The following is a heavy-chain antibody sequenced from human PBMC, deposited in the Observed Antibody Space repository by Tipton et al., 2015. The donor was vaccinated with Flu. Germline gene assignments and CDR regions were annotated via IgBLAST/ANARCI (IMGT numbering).Heavy chain of an antibody. CDR3: ARDVMGTVAGTSDAFDI. Sequence: QSGAEVKKPGSSVKVSCKASGGTFSSYAISWVRQAPGQGLEWMGGIIPIFGTANYAQKFQGRVTITADKSTSTAYMELSSLRSEDTAVYYCARDVMGTVAGTSDAFDIWGQGTMVTVSS. J-gene: IGHJ3*02. D-gene: IGHD6-19*01. CDR1: GGTFSSYA. CDR2: IIPIFGTA. V-gene: IGHV1-69*06.